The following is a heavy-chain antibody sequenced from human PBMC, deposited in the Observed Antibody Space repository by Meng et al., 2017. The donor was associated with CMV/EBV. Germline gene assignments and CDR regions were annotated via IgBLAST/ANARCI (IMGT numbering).Heavy chain of an antibody. V-gene: IGHV3-30-3*01. Sequence: GESLKISCAASGFTFSSYEMNWVRQAPGKGLEWVAVISYDGSNKYYADSVKGRFTISRDNSKNTLYLQMNSLRAEDTAVYYCARDHYDYWGQGTLVTVSS. J-gene: IGHJ4*02. CDR3: ARDHYDY. D-gene: IGHD1-26*01. CDR1: GFTFSSYE. CDR2: ISYDGSNK.